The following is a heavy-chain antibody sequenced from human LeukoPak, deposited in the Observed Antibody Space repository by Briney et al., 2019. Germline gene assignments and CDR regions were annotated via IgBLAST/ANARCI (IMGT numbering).Heavy chain of an antibody. Sequence: GGSLRLSCAASGFTFSSYAMHWVRQAPGKGLEWVAVISYDGSNKYYADSVKGRFTISRDNSKNTLYLQMNSLRAEDTAVYYCARGPRLMVRGVLGGHWGQGTLVTVSS. CDR2: ISYDGSNK. CDR1: GFTFSSYA. D-gene: IGHD3-10*01. V-gene: IGHV3-30*04. J-gene: IGHJ4*02. CDR3: ARGPRLMVRGVLGGH.